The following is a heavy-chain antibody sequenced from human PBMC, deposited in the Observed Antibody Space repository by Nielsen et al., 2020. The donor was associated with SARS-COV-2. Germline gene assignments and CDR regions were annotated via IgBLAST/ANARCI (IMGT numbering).Heavy chain of an antibody. D-gene: IGHD6-19*01. CDR1: GFTFSSYD. J-gene: IGHJ6*02. Sequence: GESLKISCAASGFTFSSYDMHWVRQATGKGLEWVSAIGTAGDTYYPGSVKGRFTISRENAKNSLYLQMNSLRAGDTAVYYCARDRIAVADSFYYGMDVWGQGTTVTVSS. V-gene: IGHV3-13*04. CDR3: ARDRIAVADSFYYGMDV. CDR2: IGTAGDT.